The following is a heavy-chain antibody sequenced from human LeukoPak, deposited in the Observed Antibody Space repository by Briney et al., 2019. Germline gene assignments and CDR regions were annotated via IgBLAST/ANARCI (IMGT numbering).Heavy chain of an antibody. CDR1: GFAFSSYA. CDR2: ISGSGGRT. J-gene: IGHJ4*02. V-gene: IGHV3-23*01. CDR3: AKDQNWGFDY. Sequence: PGGSLRLSCAASGFAFSSYAMSWVRQAPGKGLEWVSAISGSGGRTNYADSVKGRFTISRDNSRNTLYLQMNSLRPEDTAVYYCAKDQNWGFDYWGQGTLVTVSS. D-gene: IGHD7-27*01.